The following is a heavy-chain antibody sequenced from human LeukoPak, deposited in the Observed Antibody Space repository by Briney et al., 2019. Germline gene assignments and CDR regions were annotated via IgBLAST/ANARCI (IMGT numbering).Heavy chain of an antibody. CDR3: ARASGITGTNFDY. CDR2: IYYNGST. CDR1: GGSISSYY. Sequence: SETLSLTCTVSGGSISSYYWSWIRQPPGKGLEWIGYIYYNGSTNYNPSLKSRVTISVDTSKNQFSLKLSSVTAADTAVYYCARASGITGTNFDYWGQGTLVTVSS. D-gene: IGHD1-7*01. J-gene: IGHJ4*02. V-gene: IGHV4-59*01.